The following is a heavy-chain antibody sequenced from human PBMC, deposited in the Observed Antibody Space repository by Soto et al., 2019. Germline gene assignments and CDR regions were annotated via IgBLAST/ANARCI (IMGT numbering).Heavy chain of an antibody. CDR1: GFTFSSYA. D-gene: IGHD6-13*01. Sequence: EVQLLESGGGLVQPGGSLRLSCAASGFTFSSYAMSWVRQAPGKGLEWVSVISGSGGSTYYADSVKGRFTISRDNSKNTLYLQMISLRAEDTAVYYCAREYSSSWYWEAFDIWGQGTMVTVSS. V-gene: IGHV3-23*01. J-gene: IGHJ3*02. CDR2: ISGSGGST. CDR3: AREYSSSWYWEAFDI.